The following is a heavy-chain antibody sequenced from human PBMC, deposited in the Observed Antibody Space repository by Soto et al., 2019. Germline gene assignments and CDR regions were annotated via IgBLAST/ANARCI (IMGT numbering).Heavy chain of an antibody. V-gene: IGHV3-23*01. Sequence: PGGSLRLSCAASGFTFSSYAMSWVRQAPGKGLEWVSAISCSGGSTYYADSVKGRFTISRDNSKNTLYLQMNSLRAEDTAVYYCAKVSDHYGLFGPFDYWGQGTLVTVSS. CDR2: ISCSGGST. D-gene: IGHD3-10*01. CDR1: GFTFSSYA. J-gene: IGHJ4*02. CDR3: AKVSDHYGLFGPFDY.